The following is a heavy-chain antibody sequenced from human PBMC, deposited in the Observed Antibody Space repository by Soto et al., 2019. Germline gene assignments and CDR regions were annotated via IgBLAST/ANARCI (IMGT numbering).Heavy chain of an antibody. J-gene: IGHJ4*02. V-gene: IGHV4-59*08. Sequence: QVQLQESGPGLVKPSETLSLTCTVSGGSISSYYWSWIRQPPGKGLEWIGYIYYSGSTNYNPSLKSRAPLSVDTPKTQFSLTLSSVTAADTAVYYCARRYGSCFDYWGQGTLVTVSS. D-gene: IGHD5-18*01. CDR1: GGSISSYY. CDR3: ARRYGSCFDY. CDR2: IYYSGST.